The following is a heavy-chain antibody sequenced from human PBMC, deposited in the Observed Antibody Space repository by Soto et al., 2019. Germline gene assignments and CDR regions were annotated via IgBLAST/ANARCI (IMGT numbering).Heavy chain of an antibody. Sequence: GGSLRLSCAASGLTFSSYAMHWVRQAPGKGLEWVAVISYDGSNKYYADSVKGRFTISRDNSKNTLYLQMNSLRAEDTAVYYCARKRQASWDDYWGQGTLVTVSS. CDR1: GLTFSSYA. CDR3: ARKRQASWDDY. V-gene: IGHV3-30-3*01. J-gene: IGHJ4*02. D-gene: IGHD1-26*01. CDR2: ISYDGSNK.